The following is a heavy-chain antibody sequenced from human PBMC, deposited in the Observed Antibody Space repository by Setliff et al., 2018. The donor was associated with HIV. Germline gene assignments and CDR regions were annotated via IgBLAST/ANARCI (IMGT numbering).Heavy chain of an antibody. CDR1: GGSMSSYC. J-gene: IGHJ4*02. D-gene: IGHD2-21*02. V-gene: IGHV4-4*07. CDR2: IYSTGTT. CDR3: ARGRDGYSLGNFDF. Sequence: SETLSLTCSVSGGSMSSYCWTWIRQSAGKGPEWIGHIYSTGTTNYNSSLKSRLTMSIDTSKNQFSLGLRSLTAADTAVYYCARGRDGYSLGNFDFWGQGTLVTVSS.